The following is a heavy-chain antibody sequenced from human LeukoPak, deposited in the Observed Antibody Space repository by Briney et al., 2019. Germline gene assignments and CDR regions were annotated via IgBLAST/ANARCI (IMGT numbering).Heavy chain of an antibody. CDR3: ARGWVATTGGLDY. J-gene: IGHJ4*02. Sequence: SETLSLTCAVYGGSFSGYYWSWIRQPPGKGLEWIGEINHSGSTNYNPSLRSRVTISVDTSKNQFSLKLSSVTAADTAVYYCARGWVATTGGLDYWGQGTLVTVSS. D-gene: IGHD5-12*01. CDR1: GGSFSGYY. CDR2: INHSGST. V-gene: IGHV4-34*01.